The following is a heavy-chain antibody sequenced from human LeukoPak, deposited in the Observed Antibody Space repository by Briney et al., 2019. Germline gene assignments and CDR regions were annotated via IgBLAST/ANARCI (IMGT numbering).Heavy chain of an antibody. D-gene: IGHD1-26*01. CDR3: ARAPVGVTFPYYGMDV. CDR1: GGSISSYY. J-gene: IGHJ6*02. Sequence: PSETLSLTCPVSGGSISSYYWSWIRQPPGKGLEWIGYIYYSGSTNYNPSLRSRVTISVDTSKNQFSLKLSSVTAADTAVYYCARAPVGVTFPYYGMDVWGQGTTVTVSS. CDR2: IYYSGST. V-gene: IGHV4-59*01.